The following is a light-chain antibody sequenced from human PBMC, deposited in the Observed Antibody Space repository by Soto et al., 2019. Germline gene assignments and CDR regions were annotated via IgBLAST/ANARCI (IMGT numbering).Light chain of an antibody. Sequence: DIQMTQSPSSLSASVGDRVTISCRASQIISTYLNWYQHKPGTAPRLLISRASSVKSGVPPRFSGSGSGRDFTLTISSLRPEYIATYFCQQSYTSPPWTFGQGTKVEVK. CDR2: RAS. J-gene: IGKJ1*01. CDR3: QQSYTSPPWT. CDR1: QIISTY. V-gene: IGKV1-39*01.